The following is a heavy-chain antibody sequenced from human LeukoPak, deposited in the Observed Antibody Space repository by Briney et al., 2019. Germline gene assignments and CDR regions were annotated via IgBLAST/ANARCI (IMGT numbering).Heavy chain of an antibody. J-gene: IGHJ4*02. CDR1: GYTFTTAA. CDR2: INGGNGNT. V-gene: IGHV1-3*01. D-gene: IGHD6-19*01. CDR3: ARGYSSGWYFDY. Sequence: ASVKVSCKASGYTFTTAAIHWARQAPGQSLEWMGWINGGNGNTKYSQKFQDRVTLTRDTSASTVYMELSGLRSEDTAVYYCARGYSSGWYFDYWGQGTLVTVSS.